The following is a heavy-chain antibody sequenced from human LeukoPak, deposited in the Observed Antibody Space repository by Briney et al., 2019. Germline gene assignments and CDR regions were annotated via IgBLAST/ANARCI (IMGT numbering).Heavy chain of an antibody. Sequence: SETLSLTCAVYGGSFSGYYWSWVRQPPGKGLEWIGEINHSGSTNYNPSLKSRVTISVDTSKNQFSLKLSSVTAADTAVYYCARVGIAARHHYFDYWGQGTLVTVSS. V-gene: IGHV4-34*01. CDR3: ARVGIAARHHYFDY. CDR2: INHSGST. CDR1: GGSFSGYY. D-gene: IGHD6-6*01. J-gene: IGHJ4*02.